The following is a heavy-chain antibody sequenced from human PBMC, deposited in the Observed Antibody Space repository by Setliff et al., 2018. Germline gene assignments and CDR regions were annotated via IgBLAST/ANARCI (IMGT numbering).Heavy chain of an antibody. Sequence: PGGSLRLSCAASGFTVRSYYMTWVRQAPGKGLEWVSVIYTGVSTYYADSVKGRFTISRDDSNNTLYLQMTSLRAEDTAVYYCARGRIPRIFGVALNWFDPWGQGTLVTVSS. D-gene: IGHD3-3*02. CDR1: GFTVRSYY. J-gene: IGHJ5*02. V-gene: IGHV3-66*01. CDR3: ARGRIPRIFGVALNWFDP. CDR2: IYTGVST.